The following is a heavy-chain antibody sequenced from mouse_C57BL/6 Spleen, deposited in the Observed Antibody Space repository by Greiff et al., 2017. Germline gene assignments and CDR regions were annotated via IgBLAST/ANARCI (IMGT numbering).Heavy chain of an antibody. CDR2: IYPGDGDT. CDR1: GYAFSSYW. Sequence: QVQLQQSGAELVKPGASVKISCKASGYAFSSYWMNWVKQRPGKGLEWIGQIYPGDGDTNYNGKFKGKATLTADKSSSTAYMQLSSLTSEDSAVYFCARSYYYDYDGGFAYWGQGTLVTVSA. V-gene: IGHV1-80*01. CDR3: ARSYYYDYDGGFAY. J-gene: IGHJ3*01. D-gene: IGHD2-4*01.